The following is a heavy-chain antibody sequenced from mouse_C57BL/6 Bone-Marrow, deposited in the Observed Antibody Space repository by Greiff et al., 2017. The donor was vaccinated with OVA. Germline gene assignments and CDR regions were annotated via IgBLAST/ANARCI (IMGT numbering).Heavy chain of an antibody. D-gene: IGHD2-2*01. V-gene: IGHV1-64*01. CDR2: IHPNSGST. CDR3: ARSGYGYDRRTWFAY. CDR1: GYTFTSYW. Sequence: VQLQQPGAELVKPGASVKLSCKASGYTFTSYWMHWVKQRPGQGLEWIGMIHPNSGSTNYNEKFKSKATLTVDKSSSTAYMQLSSLTSEDSAVYYCARSGYGYDRRTWFAYWGQGTLVTVSA. J-gene: IGHJ3*01.